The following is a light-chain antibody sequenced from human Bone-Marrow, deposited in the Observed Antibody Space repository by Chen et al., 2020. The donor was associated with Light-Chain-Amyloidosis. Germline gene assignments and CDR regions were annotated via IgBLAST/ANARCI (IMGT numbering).Light chain of an antibody. CDR3: QVWDRSSDRPV. V-gene: IGLV3-21*02. J-gene: IGLJ3*02. Sequence: SYVLTQPSSVSVAPGRTATMACGGNNIGSTSVHWYQQTPGQAPLLVVYDASDRPSGIPARLSGSNSGNTATLTISRVEAGDEADYYCQVWDRSSDRPVFGGGTKLTVL. CDR1: NIGSTS. CDR2: DAS.